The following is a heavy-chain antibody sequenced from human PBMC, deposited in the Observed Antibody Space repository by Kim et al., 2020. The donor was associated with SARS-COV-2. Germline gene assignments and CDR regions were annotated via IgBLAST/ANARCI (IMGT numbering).Heavy chain of an antibody. J-gene: IGHJ6*02. V-gene: IGHV5-51*01. Sequence: GESLKISCKGSRDTFISYYIAWVRQMPEKGLEWMGIIYPDDSATTYNPSFQGLVTISADQSISTAYLQLTSLKASDSAIYYCARPTSPYNFYGMDVWGQGTTVTVSS. D-gene: IGHD1-1*01. CDR2: IYPDDSAT. CDR1: RDTFISYY. CDR3: ARPTSPYNFYGMDV.